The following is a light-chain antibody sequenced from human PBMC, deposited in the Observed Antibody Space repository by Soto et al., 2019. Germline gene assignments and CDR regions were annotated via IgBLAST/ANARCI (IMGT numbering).Light chain of an antibody. Sequence: QSALTQPASVSGSPGQSITISCTGTSSDVGGYKYVSWYQQHPGKAPKLMIFEVSNRPSGVSNRVSGSKSGNTASLTISGLQAEDEADYYCTSYTTSSTVVFGGGTKLTVL. CDR2: EVS. J-gene: IGLJ3*02. CDR3: TSYTTSSTVV. CDR1: SSDVGGYKY. V-gene: IGLV2-14*01.